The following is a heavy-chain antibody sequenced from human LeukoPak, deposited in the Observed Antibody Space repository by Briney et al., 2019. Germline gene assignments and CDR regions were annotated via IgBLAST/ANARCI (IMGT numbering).Heavy chain of an antibody. Sequence: PSETLSLTCVDSGASITSRIWWSWVRQPPGKGLEWIGEISHTGSIDYTPSLKSRATISLDKSKNQLSLNLTSVTAADTAMYYCARDNERRLTAAGTAAFDLWGRGTLVTVSS. D-gene: IGHD6-13*01. J-gene: IGHJ2*01. CDR3: ARDNERRLTAAGTAAFDL. CDR2: ISHTGSI. CDR1: GASITSRIW. V-gene: IGHV4-4*02.